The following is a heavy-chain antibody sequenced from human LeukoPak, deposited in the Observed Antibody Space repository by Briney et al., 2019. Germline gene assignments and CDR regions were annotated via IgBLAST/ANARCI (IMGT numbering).Heavy chain of an antibody. CDR2: IKQDGSEK. CDR1: GFTFSSYW. CDR3: AGSYYDFWGGYFCFDY. D-gene: IGHD3-3*01. Sequence: GGSLRLSCAASGFTFSSYWMSWVRQAPGKGLEWVANIKQDGSEKYYVDSVKGRFTISRDNAKNSLYLQMNSLRAEDTAVYYCAGSYYDFWGGYFCFDYWGQGTLVTVSS. V-gene: IGHV3-7*01. J-gene: IGHJ4*02.